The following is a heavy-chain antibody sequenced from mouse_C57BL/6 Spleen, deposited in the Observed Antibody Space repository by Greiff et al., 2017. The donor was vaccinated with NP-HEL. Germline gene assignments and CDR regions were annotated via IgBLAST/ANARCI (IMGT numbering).Heavy chain of an antibody. Sequence: EVQLVESGGGLVKPGGSLKLSCAASGFTFSSYAMSWVRQTPEKRLEWVATISDGGSYTYYPDNVKGRFTISRDNAKNNLYLQMSHLKSEDTAMYYCARDYYGSSDAMDYWGQGTSVTVSS. D-gene: IGHD1-1*01. CDR1: GFTFSSYA. CDR3: ARDYYGSSDAMDY. V-gene: IGHV5-4*01. CDR2: ISDGGSYT. J-gene: IGHJ4*01.